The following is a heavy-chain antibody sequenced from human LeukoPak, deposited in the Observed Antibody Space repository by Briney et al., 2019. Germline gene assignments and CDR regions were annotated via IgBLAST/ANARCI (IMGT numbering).Heavy chain of an antibody. CDR2: INAGNGNT. CDR3: ARASRLKTVFDY. D-gene: IGHD4-17*01. V-gene: IGHV1-3*01. CDR1: GYTFTSYA. Sequence: RASVKVSCKASGYTFTSYAMHWVRQAPGQRLEWMGWINAGNGNTKYSQKFQGRVTITRDTSASTAYMELSSLRSEDTAVYYCARASRLKTVFDYWGQGTLVTVSS. J-gene: IGHJ4*02.